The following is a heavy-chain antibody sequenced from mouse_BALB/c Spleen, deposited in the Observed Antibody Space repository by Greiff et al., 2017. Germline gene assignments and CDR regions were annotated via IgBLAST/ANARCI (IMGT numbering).Heavy chain of an antibody. CDR2: IYPGDGDT. D-gene: IGHD1-1*01. CDR1: GYAFSSYW. V-gene: IGHV1-80*01. Sequence: QVQLQQSGAELVRPGSSVKISCKASGYAFSSYWMNWVKQRPGQGLEWIGQIYPGDGDTNYNGKFKGKATLTVDKSSSTAYMHLNSLTSEDSAVYYCARVDYGSRGDYWGQGTTLTVSS. J-gene: IGHJ2*01. CDR3: ARVDYGSRGDY.